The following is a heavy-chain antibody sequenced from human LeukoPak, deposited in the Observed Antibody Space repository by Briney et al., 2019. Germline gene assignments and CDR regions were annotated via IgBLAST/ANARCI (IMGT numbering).Heavy chain of an antibody. Sequence: SETLSLTCAVSGGSIISYYWSWIRQPPGKGLEWIGYIYYSGSTNYNPSLKSRVTISVDTSKNQFSLKLSSVTAADTAVYYCARDRDGYNLGSYYYCGMDVWGQGTTVTVSS. D-gene: IGHD5-24*01. J-gene: IGHJ6*02. CDR1: GGSIISYY. V-gene: IGHV4-59*01. CDR2: IYYSGST. CDR3: ARDRDGYNLGSYYYCGMDV.